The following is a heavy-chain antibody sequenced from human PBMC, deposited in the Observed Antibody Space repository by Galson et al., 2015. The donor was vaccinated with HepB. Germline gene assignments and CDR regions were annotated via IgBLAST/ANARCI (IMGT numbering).Heavy chain of an antibody. CDR3: ARGGVGVLLWFGELPQPNFDY. CDR2: IKQDGSEK. D-gene: IGHD3-10*01. Sequence: SLRLSCAASGFTFSSYWISWVRQAPGKGLEWVANIKQDGSEKYYVDSVKGRFTISRDNAKNSLYLQMNSLRAEDTAVYYCARGGVGVLLWFGELPQPNFDYWGQGTLVTVSS. J-gene: IGHJ4*02. CDR1: GFTFSSYW. V-gene: IGHV3-7*03.